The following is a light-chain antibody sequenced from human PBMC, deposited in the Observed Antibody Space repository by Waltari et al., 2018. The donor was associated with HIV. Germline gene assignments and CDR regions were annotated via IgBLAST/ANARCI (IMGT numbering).Light chain of an antibody. CDR3: CSYTSSGPRYVL. V-gene: IGLV2-14*03. Sequence: QSALTQPAPVSASLGQSITLSSPGPTGHVGGYNFVSWYQQHPGKAPKRIIYTVNSRPSGVSIRFSGSRSANTASLTISGLQAEDEADYFCCSYTSSGPRYVLFGGGTRLTVL. J-gene: IGLJ2*01. CDR2: TVN. CDR1: TGHVGGYNF.